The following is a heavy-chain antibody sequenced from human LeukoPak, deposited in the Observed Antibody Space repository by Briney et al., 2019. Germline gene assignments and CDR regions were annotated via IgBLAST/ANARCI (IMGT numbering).Heavy chain of an antibody. J-gene: IGHJ3*02. D-gene: IGHD3-3*01. CDR3: ASTYYDFWSGYNRQKQDAFDI. CDR2: IYPNSGGT. V-gene: IGHV1-2*02. Sequence: GASVKVSCKASGYTFTDYYMHWVRQAPGQGLEWMGWIYPNSGGTNYAQTFQGRVTMTRDTSISTAYMDLSRLRSDDTAVYYCASTYYDFWSGYNRQKQDAFDIWGQGTMVTVSS. CDR1: GYTFTDYY.